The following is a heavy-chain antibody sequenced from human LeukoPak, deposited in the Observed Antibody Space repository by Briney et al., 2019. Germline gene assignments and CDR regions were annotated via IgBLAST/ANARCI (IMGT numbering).Heavy chain of an antibody. V-gene: IGHV4-61*02. CDR2: IYTSGST. D-gene: IGHD3-3*01. Sequence: PSETLSLTCTVSGGSISSGSYSWSWIRQPAGKGLEWIGRIYTSGSTNYNPSLKSRVTISVDTSKNQFSLKLSSVTAADTAVYYCAREYYDFWSGLNWFDPWGQGTLVTVSS. CDR1: GGSISSGSYS. CDR3: AREYYDFWSGLNWFDP. J-gene: IGHJ5*02.